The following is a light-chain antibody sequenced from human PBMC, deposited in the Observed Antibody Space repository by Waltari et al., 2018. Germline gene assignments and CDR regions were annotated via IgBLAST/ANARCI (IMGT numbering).Light chain of an antibody. J-gene: IGKJ2*01. Sequence: DIVMTQSPDSLAVSLGERATINCKSSQSVLSSSNNKNYLGWYQRKPGQHPKLLISWASTRESRVPDRFSGSGSVTDFTLTISSLQAENVAVYYCQQCYSSPYTFGQGTKLEIK. CDR2: WAS. V-gene: IGKV4-1*01. CDR3: QQCYSSPYT. CDR1: QSVLSSSNNKNY.